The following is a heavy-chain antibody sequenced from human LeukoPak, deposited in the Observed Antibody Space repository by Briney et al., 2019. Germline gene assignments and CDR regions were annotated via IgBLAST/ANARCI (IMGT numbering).Heavy chain of an antibody. V-gene: IGHV4-34*01. CDR3: ARRWLRFPFDY. J-gene: IGHJ4*02. D-gene: IGHD5-12*01. Sequence: PSETLSLTCAVYGGSFSGYYWSWIRQPPGKGLEWIGEINHSGSTNYNPSLKSRVTISVDTSKNQFSLKLSSVTAADTAVYYCARRWLRFPFDYWGQGTLVTVSS. CDR2: INHSGST. CDR1: GGSFSGYY.